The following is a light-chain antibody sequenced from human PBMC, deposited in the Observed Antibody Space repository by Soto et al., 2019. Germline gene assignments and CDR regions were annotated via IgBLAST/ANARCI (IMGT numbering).Light chain of an antibody. Sequence: DIQMTQSPSSLSASVGDRVTITCRASQSISRYLNWYQQKPGKAPNLLIYGASILQSGVPSRFSGSGSGTEFTLTISSLQPDDFATYYCQLYNSYSPTFGQGTKVDIK. CDR3: QLYNSYSPT. J-gene: IGKJ1*01. V-gene: IGKV1-5*01. CDR1: QSISRY. CDR2: GAS.